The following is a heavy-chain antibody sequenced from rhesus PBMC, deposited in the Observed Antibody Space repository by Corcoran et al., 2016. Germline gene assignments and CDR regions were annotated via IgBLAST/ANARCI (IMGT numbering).Heavy chain of an antibody. CDR3: ARDLLGTAPLDY. J-gene: IGHJ4*01. Sequence: QVQLQESGPGVVKPSVTLSLTCAVSGCSLRANYWWTCIRPPPGKGLEWIGYSSGSSTSTNYNPSLKSRVTISKDTSKNQFSLKLSSVTAADTAVYYCARDLLGTAPLDYWGQGVLVTVSS. V-gene: IGHV4S10*01. D-gene: IGHD2-15*01. CDR2: SSGSSTST. CDR1: GCSLRANYW.